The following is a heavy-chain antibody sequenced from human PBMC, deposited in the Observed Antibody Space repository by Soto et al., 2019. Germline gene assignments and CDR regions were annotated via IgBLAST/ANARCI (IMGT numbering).Heavy chain of an antibody. CDR1: GYTFTGYY. CDR3: ARSKHRWVSSSVVGY. J-gene: IGHJ1*01. D-gene: IGHD6-6*01. V-gene: IGHV1-2*02. CDR2: INPNSGGT. Sequence: GASVKVSGKASGYTFTGYYMHWVRQAPGQGLEWMGWINPNSGGTNYAQKFQGRVTMTRDTSISTAYMELSRLRSDDTAVYYCARSKHRWVSSSVVGYWGQGTLVTVSS.